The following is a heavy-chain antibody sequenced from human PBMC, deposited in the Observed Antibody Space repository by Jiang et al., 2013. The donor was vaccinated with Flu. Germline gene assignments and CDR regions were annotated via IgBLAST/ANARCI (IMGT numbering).Heavy chain of an antibody. V-gene: IGHV3-23*01. CDR2: ISGSGGST. Sequence: QLLESGGGLVQPGGSLRLSCAASGFTFSSYAMSWVRQAPGKGLEWVSAISGSGGSTYYADSAKGRFTISRDNSKNTLYLQMNSLRAEDTAVYYCAKVKTVDTRTNWFDPGAREPWSPSPQ. D-gene: IGHD5-18*01. J-gene: IGHJ5*02. CDR1: GFTFSSYA. CDR3: AKVKTVDTRTNWFDP.